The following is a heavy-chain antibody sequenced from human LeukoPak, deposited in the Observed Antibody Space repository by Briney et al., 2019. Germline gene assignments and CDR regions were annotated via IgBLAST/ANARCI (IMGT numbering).Heavy chain of an antibody. Sequence: PSETLSLTCAVYGGSFSGYYWSWIRQPPGKGLEWIGEINHSGSTSYNPSLKSRVTISVDTSKNQFSLKLTSVTAADTAVYYCARGVCSGGSCYSEWNYWGQGTLVTVSS. V-gene: IGHV4-34*01. D-gene: IGHD2-15*01. CDR3: ARGVCSGGSCYSEWNY. J-gene: IGHJ4*02. CDR2: INHSGST. CDR1: GGSFSGYY.